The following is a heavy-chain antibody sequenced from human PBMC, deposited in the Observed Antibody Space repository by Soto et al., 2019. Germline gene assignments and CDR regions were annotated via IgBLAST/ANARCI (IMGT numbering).Heavy chain of an antibody. D-gene: IGHD1-26*01. J-gene: IGHJ4*02. CDR1: GFSISDYW. CDR3: CHTWV. CDR2: INEDGSEE. Sequence: EVHMVESGGGLVQPGGSLRLSCAAYGFSISDYWMSWVRQAPGKGLEWVGNINEDGSEENYVDSVKGRFTISRDNARNSLYLQMNSLRVEDTAVYYCCHTWVGGQGTLVTVSS. V-gene: IGHV3-7*01.